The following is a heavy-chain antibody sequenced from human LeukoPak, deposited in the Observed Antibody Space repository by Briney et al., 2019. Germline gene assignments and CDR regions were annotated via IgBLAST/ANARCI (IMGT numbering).Heavy chain of an antibody. D-gene: IGHD3-22*01. Sequence: PGGSLRLSCAASGFTFSDYYMSWIRQAPGKGLEWVSYISSSGSTIYYADSVKGRFTISRDNAKNSLYLQMNSLRAEDTAVYYCARHLANYYDSSGYDYWGQGTLVTVSS. J-gene: IGHJ4*02. CDR3: ARHLANYYDSSGYDY. CDR1: GFTFSDYY. V-gene: IGHV3-11*01. CDR2: ISSSGSTI.